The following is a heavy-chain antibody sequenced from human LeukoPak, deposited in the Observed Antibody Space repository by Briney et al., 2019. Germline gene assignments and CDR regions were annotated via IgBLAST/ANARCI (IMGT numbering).Heavy chain of an antibody. D-gene: IGHD3-10*01. CDR3: ARGPRITLIRGGQWYYYMDV. J-gene: IGHJ6*03. V-gene: IGHV1-46*01. Sequence: EASVKVSCKASGYTFTIYYIHWVRQAPGQGLEWMGLINPSGGNTNYAQKFQGRVTMTRDTSTSTVYMELSSLRSEDTAVYYCARGPRITLIRGGQWYYYMDVWGKGTTVTISS. CDR2: INPSGGNT. CDR1: GYTFTIYY.